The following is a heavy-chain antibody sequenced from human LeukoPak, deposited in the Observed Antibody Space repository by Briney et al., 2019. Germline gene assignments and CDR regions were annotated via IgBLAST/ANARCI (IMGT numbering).Heavy chain of an antibody. Sequence: ASVKVSCKASGYTFTSYGISWVRQAPGQGLEWMGWISAYNGNTNYAQKLQGRVTMATDTSTSTAYMELRSLRSDDTAVYYCARDFAMTTVTLAAYNWFDPWGQGTLVTVSS. CDR1: GYTFTSYG. V-gene: IGHV1-18*01. J-gene: IGHJ5*02. D-gene: IGHD4-11*01. CDR3: ARDFAMTTVTLAAYNWFDP. CDR2: ISAYNGNT.